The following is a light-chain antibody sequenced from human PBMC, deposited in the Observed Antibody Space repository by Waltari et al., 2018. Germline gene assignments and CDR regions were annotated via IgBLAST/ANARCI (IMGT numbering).Light chain of an antibody. J-gene: IGKJ4*01. CDR2: WAS. CDR1: QSVLYSSNNNNY. Sequence: DIVMTQYPDSLAVSLVERATSNCKSRQSVLYSSNNNNYLAWYQQRPGQPPKLRIYWASTRESGVPDRFSGSGSGTDFTLTISSLQAEDVAVYYCQQYYGTPLTFGGGTKVEIK. V-gene: IGKV4-1*01. CDR3: QQYYGTPLT.